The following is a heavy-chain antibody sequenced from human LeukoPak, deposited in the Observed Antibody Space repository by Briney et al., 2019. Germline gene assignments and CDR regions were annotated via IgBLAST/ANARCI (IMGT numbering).Heavy chain of an antibody. CDR2: ISYDGSNK. CDR3: AKELRRGSYLID. CDR1: GFTFSSYG. J-gene: IGHJ4*02. V-gene: IGHV3-30*18. D-gene: IGHD1-26*01. Sequence: GGSLRLSCAASGFTFSSYGMHWGRQAPGKGLEWVAVISYDGSNKYYADSVKGRFTISRDNCKNTLYLQMNSLRAEDTAVYYCAKELRRGSYLIDWGQGTLVTVSS.